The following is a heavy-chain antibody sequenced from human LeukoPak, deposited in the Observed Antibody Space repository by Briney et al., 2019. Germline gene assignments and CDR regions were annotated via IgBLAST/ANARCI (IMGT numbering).Heavy chain of an antibody. CDR1: GFTFSSSW. D-gene: IGHD6-13*01. J-gene: IGHJ3*01. CDR3: VREIGAPGSFDF. V-gene: IGHV3-74*01. CDR2: ISRDGTIT. Sequence: QTGGSLRLSCAASGFTFSSSWMHWVRQVPGKGLAWVARISRDGTITNYADSVKGRFTISRDNAKNTLYLQMNSLRAEDTALLFCVREIGAPGSFDFWGPGTMVAVSS.